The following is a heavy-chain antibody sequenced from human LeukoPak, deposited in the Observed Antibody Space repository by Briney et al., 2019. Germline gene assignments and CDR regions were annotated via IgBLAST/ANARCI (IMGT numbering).Heavy chain of an antibody. V-gene: IGHV4-39*01. CDR1: GGSISSSSYY. CDR3: ARRRGYFDY. J-gene: IGHJ4*02. CDR2: IYYSGST. Sequence: SETLSLTCTVSGGSISSSSYYWGWIRQPPGKGLEWIGGIYYSGSTYYNPSLKSRVTISVDTSKNQFSLKLSSVTAADTAVYYCARRRGYFDYWGQGTLVTVSS.